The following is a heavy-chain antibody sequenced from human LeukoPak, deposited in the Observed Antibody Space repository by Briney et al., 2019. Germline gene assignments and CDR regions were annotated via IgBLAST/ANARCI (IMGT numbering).Heavy chain of an antibody. CDR2: IKTKTDGGTT. D-gene: IGHD3-10*01. CDR3: STYYYGSGNYGQLLPDY. J-gene: IGHJ4*02. Sequence: PGGSLRLSCAASGFTFSSYSMNWVRQALGKGLEWVGRIKTKTDGGTTDYAALVKGRFTISRDDSKNTLYLQMNSLKTEDTAVYYCSTYYYGSGNYGQLLPDYWGQGTLVTVSS. V-gene: IGHV3-15*01. CDR1: GFTFSSYS.